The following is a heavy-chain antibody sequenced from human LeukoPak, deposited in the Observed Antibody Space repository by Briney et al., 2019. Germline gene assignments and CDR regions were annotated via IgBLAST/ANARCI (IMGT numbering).Heavy chain of an antibody. V-gene: IGHV1-2*02. Sequence: ASVKVSCKASGYTFTGYYMHWVRQAPGQGLEWMGWINPNSDGTNYAQTFQGRVTMTRDTSISTAYMELSRLRSDDTAVYYCASCFGRDTSSCYEFDPWGQGTLVTVSS. J-gene: IGHJ5*02. CDR1: GYTFTGYY. D-gene: IGHD2-2*01. CDR2: INPNSDGT. CDR3: ASCFGRDTSSCYEFDP.